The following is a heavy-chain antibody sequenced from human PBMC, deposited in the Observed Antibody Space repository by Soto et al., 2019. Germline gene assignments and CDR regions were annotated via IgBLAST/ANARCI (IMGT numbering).Heavy chain of an antibody. J-gene: IGHJ6*02. CDR2: IIPIFGTA. V-gene: IGHV1-69*13. D-gene: IGHD6-19*01. Sequence: ASVKVSCKASGGTFSSYAISWVRQAPGQGLEWMGGIIPIFGTANYAQKFQGRVTITADESTSTAYMELSSLRSEDTAVYYCARAEMESIAVAGTESYYYGMDVWGQGTTVTVSS. CDR1: GGTFSSYA. CDR3: ARAEMESIAVAGTESYYYGMDV.